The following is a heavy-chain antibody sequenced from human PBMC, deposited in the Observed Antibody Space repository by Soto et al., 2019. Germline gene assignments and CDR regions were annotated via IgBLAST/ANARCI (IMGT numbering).Heavy chain of an antibody. J-gene: IGHJ4*02. CDR2: ISSSSSYM. CDR3: ARGSQFADY. Sequence: PGGSLRLSCAASGFTFSSYSMNWVRQAPGKGLEWVSSISSSSSYMYYADSVKGRFTISRDNAKNSLYLQMNSLRAEDTAVYYCARGSQFADYWGQGTLVTVSS. D-gene: IGHD3-10*01. V-gene: IGHV3-21*01. CDR1: GFTFSSYS.